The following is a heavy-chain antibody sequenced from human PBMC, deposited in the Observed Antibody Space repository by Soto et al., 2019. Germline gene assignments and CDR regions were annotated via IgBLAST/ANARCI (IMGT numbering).Heavy chain of an antibody. CDR1: GGSISSYY. Sequence: QVQLQESGPGLVKPSETLSLTCTVSGGSISSYYWCWIRQPPGKGLEWIGYIYYSGSTNYNPSLTSRVTISVDTSKNQFSLQLSSVTAADTAVYYCARFGYCSGGSCFHFDYWGQGTLVTVSS. D-gene: IGHD2-15*01. J-gene: IGHJ4*02. V-gene: IGHV4-59*01. CDR2: IYYSGST. CDR3: ARFGYCSGGSCFHFDY.